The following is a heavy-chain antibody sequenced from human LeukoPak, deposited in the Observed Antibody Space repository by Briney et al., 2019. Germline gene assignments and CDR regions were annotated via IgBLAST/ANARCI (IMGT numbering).Heavy chain of an antibody. V-gene: IGHV4-59*08. CDR2: IYCSGST. CDR1: GGSISSYY. D-gene: IGHD3-10*01. CDR3: ARQTHGSINWFDP. J-gene: IGHJ5*02. Sequence: SETLSLTCTVSGGSISSYYWSWIRQPPGKGLEWIGYIYCSGSTNYNPSLKSRVTISVDTSKNQFSLKLSSVTAADTAVYYCARQTHGSINWFDPWGQGTLVTVSS.